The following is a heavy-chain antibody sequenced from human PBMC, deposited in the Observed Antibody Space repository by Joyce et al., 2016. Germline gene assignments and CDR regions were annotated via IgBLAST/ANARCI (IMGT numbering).Heavy chain of an antibody. CDR2: INCRNDGK. Sequence: QVQLMQSGAEVKKPGASVKVSCTASGYNFHDYYIHWVRQAPGQGFEWLGWINCRNDGKKFAEKFQGRVTMTRDPFISTVFMELSRLRYDDTAIYYCARRIVPVVIHGGMDVWGQGTTVTVSS. V-gene: IGHV1-2*02. J-gene: IGHJ6*02. CDR3: ARRIVPVVIHGGMDV. D-gene: IGHD2-2*01. CDR1: GYNFHDYY.